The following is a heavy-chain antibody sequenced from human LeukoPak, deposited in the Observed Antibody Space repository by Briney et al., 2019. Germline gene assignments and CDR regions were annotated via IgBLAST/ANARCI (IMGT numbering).Heavy chain of an antibody. CDR2: IYYSGST. V-gene: IGHV4-39*07. CDR1: GGSISSSSYY. CDR3: ARVNTNDYGDYGARYYFDY. D-gene: IGHD4-17*01. Sequence: SETLSLTCTVSGGSISSSSYYWGWIRQPPGKGLEWIGSIYYSGSTYYNPSLKSRVTISVDTSKNQFSLKLSSVTAADTAVYYCARVNTNDYGDYGARYYFDYWGQGTLVTVSS. J-gene: IGHJ4*02.